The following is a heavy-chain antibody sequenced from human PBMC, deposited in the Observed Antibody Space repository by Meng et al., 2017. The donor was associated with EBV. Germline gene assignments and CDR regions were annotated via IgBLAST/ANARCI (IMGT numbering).Heavy chain of an antibody. CDR1: GDSISSFYY. J-gene: IGHJ5*02. V-gene: IGHV4-39*01. D-gene: IGHD6-19*01. Sequence: LQLRESAPGQMKPSETLSLTCTVSGDSISSFYYWGWIRQPPGRGLEWIGSVHYTGSTYYSPSLKSRVTVSVDTSKNQFSLRLTSVTAADTAVYYCARPFPSWQSPRLDPFGAWGQGTLVTVSS. CDR2: VHYTGST. CDR3: ARPFPSWQSPRLDPFGA.